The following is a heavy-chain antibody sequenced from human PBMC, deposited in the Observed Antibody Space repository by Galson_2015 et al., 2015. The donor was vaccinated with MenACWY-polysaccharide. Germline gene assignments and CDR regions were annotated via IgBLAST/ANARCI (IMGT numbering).Heavy chain of an antibody. CDR2: INTNTGNP. CDR3: ARDPKQKPTTVPTGRFDY. V-gene: IGHV7-4-1*02. D-gene: IGHD4-17*01. CDR1: GCTFTSYA. Sequence: SVKVSCKAPGCTFTSYAMNWVRQAPGQGLEWLGWINTNTGNPTYAQGFPGRFVFSLDASVSTAYLQISSLKAEDTAVYYCARDPKQKPTTVPTGRFDYWGQGTLVTVSS. J-gene: IGHJ4*02.